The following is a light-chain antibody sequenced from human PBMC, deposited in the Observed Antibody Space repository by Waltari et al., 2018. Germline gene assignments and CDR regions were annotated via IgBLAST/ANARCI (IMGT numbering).Light chain of an antibody. CDR2: WAS. V-gene: IGKV4-1*01. CDR3: QQSYSTPPVT. CDR1: HSDLYISNNNNH. J-gene: IGKJ3*01. Sequence: DILMTPSPDCLDVPLGERATINCKSSHSDLYISNNNNHLPWYQQKPGKPPKLLISWASTRETAVPARFSGSWSDTDFTLTFSRLQAEDVAVYYCQQSYSTPPVTFGPGTKVDIK.